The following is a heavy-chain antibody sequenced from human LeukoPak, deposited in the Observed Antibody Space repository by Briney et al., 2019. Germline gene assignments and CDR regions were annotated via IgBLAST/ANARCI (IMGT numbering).Heavy chain of an antibody. CDR3: AAEGVKSASDI. J-gene: IGHJ3*02. CDR1: VYTFTAYY. Sequence: ASVKVSRKASVYTFTAYYIHWVRQAPGQGRAWVGWIKASSGDTQSAQKFQGRVTLTRDTSISKAYMEVSSLTSDDTAVYYCAAEGVKSASDIWGQGTMVTVS. CDR2: IKASSGDT. D-gene: IGHD3-10*01. V-gene: IGHV1-2*02.